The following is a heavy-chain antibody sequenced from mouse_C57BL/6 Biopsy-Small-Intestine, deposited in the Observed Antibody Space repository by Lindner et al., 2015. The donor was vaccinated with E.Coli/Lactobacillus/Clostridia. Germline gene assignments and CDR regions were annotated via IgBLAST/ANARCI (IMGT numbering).Heavy chain of an antibody. CDR3: AGYFSSFLSYWYFDV. CDR2: ILPGSGST. Sequence: VQLQESGAELMKPGASVKLSCKATGYTFTGYWIEWVKQRPGHGLEWIGEILPGSGSTVYNEKFKGKATFTADTSSNTAYMQLSSLTTEDSAIYYCAGYFSSFLSYWYFDVWGTGTTVTVSS. D-gene: IGHD2-5*01. V-gene: IGHV1-9*01. J-gene: IGHJ1*03. CDR1: GYTFTGYW.